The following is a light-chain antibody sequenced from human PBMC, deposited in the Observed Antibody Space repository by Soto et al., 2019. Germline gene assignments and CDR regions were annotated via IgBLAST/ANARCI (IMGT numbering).Light chain of an antibody. J-gene: IGKJ1*01. CDR1: QSISSW. CDR2: KAS. CDR3: QQYNSYWT. V-gene: IGKV1-5*03. Sequence: DIQMTQSPSTLSASVGDRVTITCRASQSISSWLAWYQQKPGKAPKLLIYKASTLTSGVPSRFSGSGSGTEFILTISSLQPDDFANYYCQQYNSYWTFGQGTKVEIK.